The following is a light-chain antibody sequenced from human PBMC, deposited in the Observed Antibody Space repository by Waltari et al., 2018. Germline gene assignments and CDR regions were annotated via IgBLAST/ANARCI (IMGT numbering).Light chain of an antibody. CDR1: SSDVGSHDL. Sequence: QSALTQPASVSASPGQSITISCTGTSSDVGSHDLVSWYQQFPGQAPKLIIYDGNKRPSRVSNRFSGFQSGNTATLTISGLQAEDEADHYCCSDEGDNTWVFGGGTKVTVL. V-gene: IGLV2-23*01. J-gene: IGLJ3*02. CDR2: DGN. CDR3: CSDEGDNTWV.